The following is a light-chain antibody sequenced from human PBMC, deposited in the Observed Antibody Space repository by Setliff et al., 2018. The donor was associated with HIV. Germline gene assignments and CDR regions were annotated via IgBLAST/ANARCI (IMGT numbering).Light chain of an antibody. CDR3: QSSDTSPTNYV. V-gene: IGLV1-40*01. CDR2: GYT. CDR1: ISNIGAGFD. J-gene: IGLJ1*01. Sequence: QSVLPQPPSVSGAPGQRVTISYTGNISNIGAGFDVHWYLHLPGTAPKLLIFGYTNRPSGVPDRFSGSRSGASASLAIAGLQAEDEADYYCQSSDTSPTNYVFGSGTKVTV.